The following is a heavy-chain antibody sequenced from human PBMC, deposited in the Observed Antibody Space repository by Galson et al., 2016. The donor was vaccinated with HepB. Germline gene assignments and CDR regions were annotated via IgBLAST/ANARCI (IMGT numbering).Heavy chain of an antibody. CDR1: GGSISSYY. J-gene: IGHJ4*02. D-gene: IGHD1-14*01. CDR3: ARDATGSRGLDY. Sequence: SETLSLTCTVSGGSISSYYWNWIRQPPGKGLEWIGYIYYGGRTNYNPSLTRRFTLSVDTSKNQFSLKLTSVTAADTAVYFCARDATGSRGLDYWGQGTLVTVSS. CDR2: IYYGGRT. V-gene: IGHV4-59*01.